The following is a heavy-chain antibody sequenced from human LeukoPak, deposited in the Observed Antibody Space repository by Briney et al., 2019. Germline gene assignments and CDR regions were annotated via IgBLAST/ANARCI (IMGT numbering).Heavy chain of an antibody. V-gene: IGHV4-59*08. CDR2: INYSGNT. J-gene: IGHJ4*02. CDR3: ARQRAPDY. CDR1: GGSISTYY. Sequence: PSETLSLTCTVSGGSISTYYWSWIRQPPGKGLEWIGYINYSGNTKYNLSLKSRLTISIDTSKNEFSLKLTSVTAADTAIYYCARQRAPDYWGQGILVTVSS.